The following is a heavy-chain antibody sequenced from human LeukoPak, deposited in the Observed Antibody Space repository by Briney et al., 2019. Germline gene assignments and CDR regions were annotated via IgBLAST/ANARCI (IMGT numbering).Heavy chain of an antibody. D-gene: IGHD3-10*01. V-gene: IGHV4-59*11. Sequence: SETLSLTCTVSGGSISSHSLSWIRQPPGKGLEWIGCISFSGSTNYNPSLKSRVTISVDTSKNQFSLKLSSVTAADTAVYYCARRYGSGSSGTFDYWGQGTLVTVSS. J-gene: IGHJ4*02. CDR1: GGSISSHS. CDR3: ARRYGSGSSGTFDY. CDR2: ISFSGST.